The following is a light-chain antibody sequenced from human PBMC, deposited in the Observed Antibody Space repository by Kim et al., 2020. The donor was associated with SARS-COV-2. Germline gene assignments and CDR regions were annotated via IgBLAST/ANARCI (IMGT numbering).Light chain of an antibody. CDR1: QSINSK. CDR2: SAF. V-gene: IGKV1-9*01. J-gene: IGKJ4*01. Sequence: AAVGDTVTITCRASQSINSKLAWYQQRPGKAPKLLIYSAFTLHSGVPSRFSGSGSGTDFTLTITSLQPEDFATYHCQQHHSFPLTFGGGTKVEIK. CDR3: QQHHSFPLT.